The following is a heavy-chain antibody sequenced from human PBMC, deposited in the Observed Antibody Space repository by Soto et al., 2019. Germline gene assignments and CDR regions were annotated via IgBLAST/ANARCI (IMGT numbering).Heavy chain of an antibody. CDR1: GGSISSYY. J-gene: IGHJ4*02. V-gene: IGHV4-59*08. CDR2: IYYSGST. CDR3: ARHVVPAANYFAY. D-gene: IGHD2-2*01. Sequence: PSETLSLTCTVSGGSISSYYLSWIRQPPGKGLEWIGYIYYSGSTNYNPSLKSRVTISVDTSKNQFSLKLSSVTVADTAVYYCARHVVPAANYFAYWGQGTLVTVSS.